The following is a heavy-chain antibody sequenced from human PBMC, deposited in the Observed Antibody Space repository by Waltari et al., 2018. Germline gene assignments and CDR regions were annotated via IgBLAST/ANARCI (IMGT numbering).Heavy chain of an antibody. Sequence: NWVRQAPGKGLEWVSYISSSSSTIYYADSVKGRFTISRDNAKNSLYLQMNSLRAEDTAVYYCASYRYCSSTSCYLSFDYWGQGTLVTVSS. CDR3: ASYRYCSSTSCYLSFDY. D-gene: IGHD2-2*01. V-gene: IGHV3-48*04. CDR2: ISSSSSTI. J-gene: IGHJ4*02.